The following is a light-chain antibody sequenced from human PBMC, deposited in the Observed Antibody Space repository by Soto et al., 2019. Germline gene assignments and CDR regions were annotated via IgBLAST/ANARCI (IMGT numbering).Light chain of an antibody. CDR3: QQYYSIPFT. J-gene: IGKJ2*01. V-gene: IGKV4-1*01. Sequence: FVMTQAPDSLAVSLGERATINCKSSQSFLYNSNNKNHLGWFQQKPGHPPKLLIYGASFRPSGVPDRFSGGGSGTDFTLTISSLQAEDVAVYYCQQYYSIPFTFGQGTKVDIK. CDR1: QSFLYNSNNKNH. CDR2: GAS.